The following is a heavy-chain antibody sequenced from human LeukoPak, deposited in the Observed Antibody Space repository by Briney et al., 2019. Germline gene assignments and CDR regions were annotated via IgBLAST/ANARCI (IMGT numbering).Heavy chain of an antibody. J-gene: IGHJ4*02. Sequence: SGTLSLTCAVSGGSISSSNWWSWVRQPPGKGLEWIGEIHHSGSTNYNPSLKSRVTISADKSKNQFSLKLSSVTAADTAVYYCARHINDYYDSSGYLDYWGQGTLVTVSS. CDR3: ARHINDYYDSSGYLDY. CDR1: GGSISSSNW. V-gene: IGHV4-4*02. D-gene: IGHD3-22*01. CDR2: IHHSGST.